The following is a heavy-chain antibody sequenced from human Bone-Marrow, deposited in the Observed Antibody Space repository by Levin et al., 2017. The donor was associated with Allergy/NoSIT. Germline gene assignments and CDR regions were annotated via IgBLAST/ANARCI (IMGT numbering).Heavy chain of an antibody. D-gene: IGHD2-15*01. J-gene: IGHJ4*02. V-gene: IGHV3-20*01. CDR2: INWSGGST. CDR1: GFTFADYG. Sequence: GGSLRLSCAASGFTFADYGMAWVRQRPGKGLEWVSTINWSGGSTTYADSVQGRFTISRDNAKNSLYLQLDSLRAEDTAFYHCARERGGEYFDFWGQGTLVTVSS. CDR3: ARERGGEYFDF.